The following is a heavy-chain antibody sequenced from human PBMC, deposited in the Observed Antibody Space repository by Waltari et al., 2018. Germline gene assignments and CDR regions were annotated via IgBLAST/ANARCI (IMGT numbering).Heavy chain of an antibody. Sequence: QVQLQQWGAGLLKPSETLSLTCAVYGGSFSGYYWSWIRQPPGKGLEWIGEINHSGSTNYNPSLKSRVTISVDTSKNQFSLKLSSVTAADTAVYYCARETEVVTATLANWFDPWGQGTLVTVSS. CDR3: ARETEVVTATLANWFDP. CDR1: GGSFSGYY. J-gene: IGHJ5*02. D-gene: IGHD2-21*02. CDR2: INHSGST. V-gene: IGHV4-34*01.